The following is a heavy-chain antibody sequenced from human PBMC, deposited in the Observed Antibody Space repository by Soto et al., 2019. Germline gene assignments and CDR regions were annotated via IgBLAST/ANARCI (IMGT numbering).Heavy chain of an antibody. CDR2: IYHSGST. D-gene: IGHD5-12*01. CDR3: ARNSRDGYNSGFRRFDY. V-gene: IGHV4-30-2*01. J-gene: IGHJ4*02. Sequence: QLQLQESGSGLVKPSQTLSLTCAVSGGSISSGGYSWSWIRQPPGKGLEWIGYIYHSGSTYYNPSLKSRVTISVDRSKNQFSLKLSSVTAADTAVYYCARNSRDGYNSGFRRFDYWGQGTLVTVSS. CDR1: GGSISSGGYS.